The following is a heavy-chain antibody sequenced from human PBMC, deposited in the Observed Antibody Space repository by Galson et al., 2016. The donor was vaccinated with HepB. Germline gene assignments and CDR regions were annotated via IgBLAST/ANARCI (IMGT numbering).Heavy chain of an antibody. CDR1: GDSISSGDYA. CDR2: IYSSGTT. Sequence: TLSLTCSVSGDSISSGDYAWSWIRQAPGKGLEWIAYIYSSGTTFYNPSLESRTTIPVDKSKNQFFLKLISVTAADTAVYFCARAGRYCTSTRCANKYNWFDPWGQGTQVTVSS. V-gene: IGHV4-30-4*01. D-gene: IGHD2-2*01. CDR3: ARAGRYCTSTRCANKYNWFDP. J-gene: IGHJ5*02.